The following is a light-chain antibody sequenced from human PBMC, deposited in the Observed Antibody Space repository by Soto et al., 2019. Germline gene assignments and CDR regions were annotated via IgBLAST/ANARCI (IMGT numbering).Light chain of an antibody. CDR1: SSDVGGYKY. J-gene: IGLJ2*01. CDR3: SSYAGSNNLV. V-gene: IGLV2-8*01. CDR2: EVS. Sequence: QSALTQPASVSGSPGQSITISCTGTSSDVGGYKYVSWYQQHPDKAPKLIIFEVSKRPSGVPDRFSGSKSGNTASLTVSGLQAEDEADYYCSSYAGSNNLVFGGGTKLTVL.